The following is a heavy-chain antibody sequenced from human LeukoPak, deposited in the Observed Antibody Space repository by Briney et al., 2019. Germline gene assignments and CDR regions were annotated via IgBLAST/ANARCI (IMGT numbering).Heavy chain of an antibody. D-gene: IGHD5-18*01. J-gene: IGHJ5*02. Sequence: GASVKVSCKASGYTFTSYAMHWVRQAPGQRLEWMGWINAGNGNTKYSQEFQGRVTITRDTSASTAYMELSSLRSEDTAVYYCAGGLVTAMAYNWFDPWGQGTLVTVSS. CDR3: AGGLVTAMAYNWFDP. CDR2: INAGNGNT. CDR1: GYTFTSYA. V-gene: IGHV1-3*03.